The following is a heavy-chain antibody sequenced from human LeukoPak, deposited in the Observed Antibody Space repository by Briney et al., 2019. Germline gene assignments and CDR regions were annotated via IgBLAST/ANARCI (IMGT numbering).Heavy chain of an antibody. CDR1: GGSISSGGYS. D-gene: IGHD2-2*02. V-gene: IGHV4-30-2*03. Sequence: PSETLSLTCAVSGGSISSGGYSWSWIRQPPGKGLEWIGYIYYSGSTYYNPSLKSRVTISVDTSKNQFSLKLSSVTAADTAVYYCARRKDCSSTSCYTGYYYYYMDVWGKGTTVTVSS. CDR3: ARRKDCSSTSCYTGYYYYYMDV. CDR2: IYYSGST. J-gene: IGHJ6*03.